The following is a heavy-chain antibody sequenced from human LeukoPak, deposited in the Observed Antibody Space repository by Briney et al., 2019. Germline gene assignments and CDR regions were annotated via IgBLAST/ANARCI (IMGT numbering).Heavy chain of an antibody. V-gene: IGHV1-18*01. CDR3: ARQVDNTMDLPDF. CDR1: GYIFITYD. D-gene: IGHD3-10*01. Sequence: ASVKVSCKASGYIFITYDISWVRQAPGQGLEWMGWISGYNGNTNFAQKLQDRVTMTIDTSTSTAYMELRGLRSDDTAVYYCARQVDNTMDLPDFWGRGTLVTVSP. J-gene: IGHJ4*02. CDR2: ISGYNGNT.